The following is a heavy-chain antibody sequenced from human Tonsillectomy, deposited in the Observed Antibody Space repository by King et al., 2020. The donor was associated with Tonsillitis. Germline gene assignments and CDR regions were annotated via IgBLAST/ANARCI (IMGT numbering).Heavy chain of an antibody. CDR1: GGSFSGYY. CDR3: ARVPRAYYFDSSGITGN. Sequence: VQLQQWGAGLLKPSETLSLTCAVYGGSFSGYYWSWIRQPPGKGLEWIGEINHSGSTNYNPSLKSRVTISVDTSKNQFSLKLSSVTAADTAVYYCARVPRAYYFDSSGITGNWGQGTLVTVSS. J-gene: IGHJ4*02. V-gene: IGHV4-34*01. CDR2: INHSGST. D-gene: IGHD3-22*01.